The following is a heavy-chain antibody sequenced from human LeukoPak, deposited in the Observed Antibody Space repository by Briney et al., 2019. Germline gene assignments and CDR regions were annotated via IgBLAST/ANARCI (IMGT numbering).Heavy chain of an antibody. V-gene: IGHV4-59*01. CDR2: IYYSGST. CDR1: GGSISSYY. CDR3: ARGATYYYGSGSYKD. J-gene: IGHJ4*02. Sequence: ETLSLTCTVSGGSISSYYWSWIRQPPGKGLEWIGYIYYSGSTNYNPSLKSRVTISVDTSKNQFSLKLSSVTAADTAVYYCARGATYYYGSGSYKDWGQGTLVTVSS. D-gene: IGHD3-10*01.